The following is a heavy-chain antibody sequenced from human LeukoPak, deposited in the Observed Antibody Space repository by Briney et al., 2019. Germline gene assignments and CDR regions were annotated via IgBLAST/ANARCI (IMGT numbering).Heavy chain of an antibody. V-gene: IGHV4-61*08. D-gene: IGHD4-23*01. CDR1: GGSISSGGYY. CDR3: AREVEGKTPLYDYGGNLPPGDAFDI. Sequence: SETLSLTCTVSGGSISSGGYYWSWIRQPPGKGLEWIGYIYYSGSTNYSPSLKSRVTISVDTSKNQFSLKLSSVTAADTAVYYCAREVEGKTPLYDYGGNLPPGDAFDIWGQGTMVTVSS. CDR2: IYYSGST. J-gene: IGHJ3*02.